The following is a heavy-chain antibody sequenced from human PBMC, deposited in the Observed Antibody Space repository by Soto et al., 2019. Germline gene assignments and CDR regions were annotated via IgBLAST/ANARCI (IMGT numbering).Heavy chain of an antibody. D-gene: IGHD6-6*01. CDR2: IIPIFGTA. J-gene: IGHJ5*02. CDR1: GGTFSSYA. Sequence: QVQLVQSGAEVKKPGSSVKVSCKASGGTFSSYAISWVRQAPGQGLEWMGGIIPIFGTANYAQKFQGRVTFTADESTSTPYMELSSLRSEDTAVYYCARDREGVIAARPYNWFDPWGQGTLVTVSS. V-gene: IGHV1-69*12. CDR3: ARDREGVIAARPYNWFDP.